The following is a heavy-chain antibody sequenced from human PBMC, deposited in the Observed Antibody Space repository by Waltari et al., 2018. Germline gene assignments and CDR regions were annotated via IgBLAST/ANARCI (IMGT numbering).Heavy chain of an antibody. J-gene: IGHJ4*02. CDR1: GGSFSGYY. CDR3: ARSSGHFDY. V-gene: IGHV4-34*01. CDR2: INHSGST. D-gene: IGHD3-10*01. Sequence: QVQLQQWGAGLLKPSETLSLPCAVYGGSFSGYYWSWIRQPPGKGLEWIGEINHSGSTNYNPSLKSRVTISVDTSKNQFSLKLSSVTAADTAVYYCARSSGHFDYWGQGTLVTVSS.